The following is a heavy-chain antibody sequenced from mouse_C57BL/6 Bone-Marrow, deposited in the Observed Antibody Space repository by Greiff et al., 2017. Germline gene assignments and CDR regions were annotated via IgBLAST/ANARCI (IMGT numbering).Heavy chain of an antibody. J-gene: IGHJ4*01. V-gene: IGHV5-16*01. Sequence: EVKLMESEGGLVQPGSSMKLSCTASGFTFSDYYMAWVRQVPEKGLEWVANINYDGSSTYYLDSLKSRFIISRDNAKNILYLQMSGLKSEDTATYYCAREGSSLYAMDYWGQGTSVTVSS. CDR1: GFTFSDYY. CDR2: INYDGSST. D-gene: IGHD1-1*01. CDR3: AREGSSLYAMDY.